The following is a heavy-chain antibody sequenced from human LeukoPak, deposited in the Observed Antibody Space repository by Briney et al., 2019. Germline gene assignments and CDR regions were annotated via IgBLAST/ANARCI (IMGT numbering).Heavy chain of an antibody. V-gene: IGHV4-34*01. J-gene: IGHJ4*02. D-gene: IGHD3-3*01. CDR1: GGSFSGYY. Sequence: SSETLSLTCAVYGGSFSGYYWSWIRQPPGKGLEWIGEINHSGSTNYNPSLKSRVTISVDTSKNQFSLKLSSVTAADTAVYYCARHLFGVVDYWGQGTLVTVSS. CDR3: ARHLFGVVDY. CDR2: INHSGST.